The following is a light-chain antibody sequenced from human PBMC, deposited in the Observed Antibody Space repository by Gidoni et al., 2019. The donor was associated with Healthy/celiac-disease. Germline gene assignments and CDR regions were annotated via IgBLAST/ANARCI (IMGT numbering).Light chain of an antibody. CDR1: QSVSSY. CDR2: DAS. V-gene: IGKV3-11*01. CDR3: QQRSNYPLT. Sequence: IVFTQSPATLSLSPGERATLSCRASQSVSSYLAWYQQKPGQAPRLLIYDASNRATGIPARFSGSGSGTDFTLTISSLEPEDFAVYYCQQRSNYPLTFGGGTKVEIK. J-gene: IGKJ4*01.